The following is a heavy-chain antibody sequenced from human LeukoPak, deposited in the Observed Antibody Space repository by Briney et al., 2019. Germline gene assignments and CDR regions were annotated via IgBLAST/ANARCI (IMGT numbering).Heavy chain of an antibody. D-gene: IGHD5-18*01. V-gene: IGHV3-21*01. J-gene: IGHJ4*02. Sequence: GGSLRLSCAASGFTFSSYSMNWVRQAPGKGLEWVSSISSSSSYIYYADSVKGRFTISRDNAKNSLYLQMNSLRAEDTAVYYCARDRSGYGYGGFDYWGQGTLVTVSS. CDR3: ARDRSGYGYGGFDY. CDR1: GFTFSSYS. CDR2: ISSSSSYI.